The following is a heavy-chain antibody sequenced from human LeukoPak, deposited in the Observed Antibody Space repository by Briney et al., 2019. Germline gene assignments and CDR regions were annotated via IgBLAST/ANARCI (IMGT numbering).Heavy chain of an antibody. CDR2: IYYSGST. Sequence: SETLSLTCTVSGGSISSSSYYWGWIRQPPGKGLEWIGSIYYSGSTYYNPSLKSRVTISVDTSKNQFSLKLSSVTAADTAVYYCARLMGERFLEPGAVDYWGQGTLVTVSP. V-gene: IGHV4-39*07. J-gene: IGHJ4*02. CDR1: GGSISSSSYY. CDR3: ARLMGERFLEPGAVDY. D-gene: IGHD3-3*01.